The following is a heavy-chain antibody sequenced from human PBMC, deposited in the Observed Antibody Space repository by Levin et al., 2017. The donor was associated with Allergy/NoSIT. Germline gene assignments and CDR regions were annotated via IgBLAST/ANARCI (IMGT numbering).Heavy chain of an antibody. Sequence: ASVKVSCKASGYTFTSYGISWVRQAPGQGLEWMGWISAYNGNTNYAQKLQGRVTMTTDTSTSTAYMELRSLRSDDTAVYYCARDVISLGSGWPENCDYWGQGTLVTVSS. CDR2: ISAYNGNT. CDR1: GYTFTSYG. V-gene: IGHV1-18*01. J-gene: IGHJ4*02. D-gene: IGHD6-19*01. CDR3: ARDVISLGSGWPENCDY.